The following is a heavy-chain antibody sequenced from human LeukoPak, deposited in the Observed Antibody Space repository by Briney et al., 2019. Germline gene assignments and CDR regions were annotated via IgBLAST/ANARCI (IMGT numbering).Heavy chain of an antibody. CDR1: GYTFTGYY. V-gene: IGHV1-18*04. CDR2: ISAYNGNT. CDR3: ARSRHSGSYRGPFDY. Sequence: ASVKVSCKASGYTFTGYYMHWVRQAPGQGLEWMGWISAYNGNTNYAQKLQGRVTMTTDTSTSTAYMELRSLRSDDTAVYYCARSRHSGSYRGPFDYWGQGTLVTVSS. J-gene: IGHJ4*02. D-gene: IGHD1-26*01.